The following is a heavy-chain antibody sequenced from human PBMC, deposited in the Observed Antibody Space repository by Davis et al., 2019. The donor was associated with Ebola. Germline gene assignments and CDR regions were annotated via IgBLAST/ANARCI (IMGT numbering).Heavy chain of an antibody. D-gene: IGHD1-26*01. Sequence: PGGSLRLSCAASGFTFSSYWMSWVRQAPGKGLEWVANIKQDGSEKYYVDSVKGRFTISRDNAKNSLYLQMNSLRDEDTAVYYCARGLALSGSYEGGYYFDYWGQGTLVTVSS. CDR3: ARGLALSGSYEGGYYFDY. J-gene: IGHJ4*02. CDR1: GFTFSSYW. V-gene: IGHV3-7*01. CDR2: IKQDGSEK.